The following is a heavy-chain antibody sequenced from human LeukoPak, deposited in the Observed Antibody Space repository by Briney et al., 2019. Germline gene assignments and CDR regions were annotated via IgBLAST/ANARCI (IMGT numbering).Heavy chain of an antibody. CDR1: GFIFRSYT. J-gene: IGHJ6*03. CDR3: ARGGRKNYYYFMEV. CDR2: TSYDGRDK. Sequence: GVLRFPWDGSGFIFRSYTLDWVRQGPGEGLEWVAVTSYDGRDKYYADSVKGRFTMSRDNSKNTLFLQMNNLRPDDTAVYYCARGGRKNYYYFMEVWGNGTTVTVSS. V-gene: IGHV3-30*01. D-gene: IGHD3-10*01.